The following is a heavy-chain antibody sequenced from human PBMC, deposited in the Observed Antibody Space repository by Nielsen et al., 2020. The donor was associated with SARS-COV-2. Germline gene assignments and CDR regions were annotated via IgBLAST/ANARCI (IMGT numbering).Heavy chain of an antibody. CDR3: ARAGITYDSSGYGYSYFDL. D-gene: IGHD3-22*01. V-gene: IGHV1-18*01. CDR2: ISAYNGNT. J-gene: IGHJ2*01. CDR1: GYTFTGYG. Sequence: ASVKVSCKASGYTFTGYGISWVRQAPGQGLEWMGWISAYNGNTNYAQKLQGRVTMTTDTSTSTAYMELRSLRSDDTAVYYCARAGITYDSSGYGYSYFDLWGRGTLVTVSS.